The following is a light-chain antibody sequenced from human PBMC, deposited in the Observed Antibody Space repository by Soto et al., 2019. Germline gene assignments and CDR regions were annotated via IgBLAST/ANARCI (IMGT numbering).Light chain of an antibody. V-gene: IGKV3-15*01. Sequence: EIVMTQSPATLSVSPGERATLSCRASQSVSSTLAWYQQKPGQPPRLLIYGASTRATGIPARFSGSGSGTEFTLTISSLQSEDFAVYYCQQRNYWQVTFGQGTRLEIK. CDR1: QSVSST. J-gene: IGKJ5*01. CDR2: GAS. CDR3: QQRNYWQVT.